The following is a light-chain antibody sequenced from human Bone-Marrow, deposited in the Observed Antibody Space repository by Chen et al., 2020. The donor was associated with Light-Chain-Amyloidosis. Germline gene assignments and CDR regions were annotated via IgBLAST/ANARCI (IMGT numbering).Light chain of an antibody. V-gene: IGLV3-25*03. J-gene: IGLJ2*01. Sequence: SYELTQPPSVSVSPGKTARITCSGDDLPTKYAYWYQQKPGQPPVLVIHRDTERPSGISERFSGSSSGTTATLTISGVQAEDEADYHCQSADSSGTYEVIFGGGTKLTVL. CDR1: DLPTKY. CDR3: QSADSSGTYEVI. CDR2: RDT.